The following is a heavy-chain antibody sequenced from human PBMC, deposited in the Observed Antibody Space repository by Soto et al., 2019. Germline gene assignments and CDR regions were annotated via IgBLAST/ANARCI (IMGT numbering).Heavy chain of an antibody. CDR1: GGSISSGGYY. Sequence: SETLSLTCTVSGGSISSGGYYWSWIRQHPGKGLEWIGYIYYSGSTYYNPSLKSRVTISVDTSKNQFSLKLSSVTAADTAVYYCAAGGYSGYDFEDYWGQGTLVTVSS. V-gene: IGHV4-31*03. D-gene: IGHD5-12*01. CDR2: IYYSGST. CDR3: AAGGYSGYDFEDY. J-gene: IGHJ4*02.